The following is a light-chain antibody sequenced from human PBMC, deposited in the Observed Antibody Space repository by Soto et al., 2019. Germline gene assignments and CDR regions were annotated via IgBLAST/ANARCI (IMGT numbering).Light chain of an antibody. CDR2: AND. Sequence: QSVLTQPPSVSGAPGQRVTISCTGSSSNIGAGYDVHWYQQLPGTAPKVVMFANDERPSGVPDRISGSKSGTSASLVISGLQFEDEADYYCAAWDDSLNGHLVFGGGTKLTVL. CDR3: AAWDDSLNGHLV. V-gene: IGLV1-40*01. CDR1: SSNIGAGYD. J-gene: IGLJ2*01.